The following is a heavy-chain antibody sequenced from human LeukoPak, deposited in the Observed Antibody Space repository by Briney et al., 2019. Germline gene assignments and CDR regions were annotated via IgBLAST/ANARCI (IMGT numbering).Heavy chain of an antibody. CDR2: ISSNGGST. Sequence: QAGGSLRLSCSASGXTFSSYAVHWVRQAPGKGLESVSAISSNGGSTYYADSMKGRFTISRANSKNTLYLQMSSLRAEDTAVYYCVKEYYYDSSGYLDYWGQGTLVTVSS. CDR1: GXTFSSYA. CDR3: VKEYYYDSSGYLDY. V-gene: IGHV3-64D*06. D-gene: IGHD3-22*01. J-gene: IGHJ4*02.